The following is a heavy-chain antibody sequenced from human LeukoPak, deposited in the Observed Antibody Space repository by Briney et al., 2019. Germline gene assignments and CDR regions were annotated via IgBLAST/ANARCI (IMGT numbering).Heavy chain of an antibody. CDR2: IQSDGSNK. CDR3: ARDRDTNDY. J-gene: IGHJ4*02. D-gene: IGHD2-2*01. V-gene: IGHV3-30*02. Sequence: GGSLRLSCAASGFTFSTYGMHWVRQAPGKGLEWVAFIQSDGSNKYYADSVKGRFTISRDNAKNSLYLQMNSLRAEDTAVYYCARDRDTNDYWGQGTLVTVSS. CDR1: GFTFSTYG.